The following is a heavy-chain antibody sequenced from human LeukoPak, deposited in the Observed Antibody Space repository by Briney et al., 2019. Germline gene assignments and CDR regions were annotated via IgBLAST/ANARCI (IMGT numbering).Heavy chain of an antibody. CDR1: GFTFSSYW. CDR2: INSDGSST. V-gene: IGHV3-74*01. J-gene: IGHJ5*02. CDR3: ARVRITMVRGVPSRWFDP. D-gene: IGHD3-10*01. Sequence: EGSLRLSCAASGFTFSSYWMHWVRQAPGKGLVWVSRINSDGSSTSYADSVKGRFTISRDNAKNTLYLQMNSLRAEDTAVYYCARVRITMVRGVPSRWFDPWGQGTLVTVSS.